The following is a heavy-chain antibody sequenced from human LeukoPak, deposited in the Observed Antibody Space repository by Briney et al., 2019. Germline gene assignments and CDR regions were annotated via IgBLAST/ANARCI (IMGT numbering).Heavy chain of an antibody. Sequence: ASVKVSCKASGFTFTSVAMQWVRQARGQRLEWIGWLVVGSGNTRYAQKFQERVTITRDMSTSTAYMELRRLSSEDTAVYYCAADVIPGPKGFDPWGQGTLVTVSS. J-gene: IGHJ5*02. D-gene: IGHD2-21*01. CDR3: AADVIPGPKGFDP. CDR2: LVVGSGNT. V-gene: IGHV1-58*02. CDR1: GFTFTSVA.